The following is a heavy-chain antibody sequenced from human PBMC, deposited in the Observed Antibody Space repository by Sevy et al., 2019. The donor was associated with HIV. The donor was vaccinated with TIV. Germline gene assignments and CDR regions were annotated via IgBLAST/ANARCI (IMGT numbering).Heavy chain of an antibody. CDR2: FEPEKGET. V-gene: IGHV1-24*01. Sequence: ASVKVSCKVSGYTLTGLSMHWVRQAPGKGLEWMGRFEPEKGETIYAQNFQGRFTLTEDTSRDTAYMELSSLRYEDTAVYYCATAREYYHDRSGYLDFWGQGTLVTVSS. D-gene: IGHD3-22*01. CDR1: GYTLTGLS. J-gene: IGHJ4*02. CDR3: ATAREYYHDRSGYLDF.